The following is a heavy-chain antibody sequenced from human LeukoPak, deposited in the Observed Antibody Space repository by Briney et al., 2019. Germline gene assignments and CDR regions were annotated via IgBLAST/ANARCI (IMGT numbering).Heavy chain of an antibody. V-gene: IGHV3-30*02. CDR1: GFTFSSYG. CDR3: AKSVGSGGDGGGDWFDP. CDR2: IRYDGSNK. Sequence: PGGSLRLSCAASGFTFSSYGMHWVRQAPGKGLEWVAFIRYDGSNKYYADSVKGRFTISRGNSKNTLYLQMNSLRAEDTAVYYCAKSVGSGGDGGGDWFDPWGQGTLVTVSS. J-gene: IGHJ5*02. D-gene: IGHD2-21*02.